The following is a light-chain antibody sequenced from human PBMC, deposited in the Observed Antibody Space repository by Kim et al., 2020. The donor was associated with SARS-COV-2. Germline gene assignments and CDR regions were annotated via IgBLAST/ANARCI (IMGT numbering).Light chain of an antibody. V-gene: IGLV3-1*01. J-gene: IGLJ2*01. Sequence: SYELTQPPSVTVTPGQTASITCSGTILGDKYACWYQQKPGQYPVLVLYHNSKRLSGIPERFSGSNSGNTATMTISGTQAMDEADYYCQPRDSSFVVFGGG. CDR2: HNS. CDR3: QPRDSSFVV. CDR1: ILGDKY.